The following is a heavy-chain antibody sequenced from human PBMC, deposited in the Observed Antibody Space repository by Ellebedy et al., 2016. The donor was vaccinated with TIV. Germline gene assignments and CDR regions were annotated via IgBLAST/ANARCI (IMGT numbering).Heavy chain of an antibody. CDR2: ITASGGNT. D-gene: IGHD4-23*01. V-gene: IGHV3-23*01. J-gene: IGHJ3*01. CDR1: GLTFSSHA. CDR3: ARGPVGVGPAFDV. Sequence: GESLKISCAASGLTFSSHAMSWVRQAPGKGLEWVSSITASGGNTYYADSVKGRFTISREHSKDTLFLHMNSLRTEDTAIYFCARGPVGVGPAFDVWGQGTMVTVSS.